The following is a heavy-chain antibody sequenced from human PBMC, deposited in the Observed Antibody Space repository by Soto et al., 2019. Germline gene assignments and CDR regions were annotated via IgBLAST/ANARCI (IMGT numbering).Heavy chain of an antibody. V-gene: IGHV3-30-3*01. CDR3: AREESSGISSSFNPSFRFYGLDV. CDR2: ISYDGSNK. Sequence: GGSLRLSCTASGFTFSSYAIHWVRQAPGKGLEWVAVISYDGSNKYYADSAKGRFTVSRDNSKRTLYLQMNSLRAEDTAVYFCAREESSGISSSFNPSFRFYGLDVWGQGTTVTVSS. CDR1: GFTFSSYA. D-gene: IGHD6-6*01. J-gene: IGHJ6*02.